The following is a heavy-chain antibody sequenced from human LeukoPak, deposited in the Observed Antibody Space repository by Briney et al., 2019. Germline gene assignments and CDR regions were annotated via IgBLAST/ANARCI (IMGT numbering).Heavy chain of an antibody. CDR1: GYTFTSYG. D-gene: IGHD6-19*01. V-gene: IGHV1-46*01. Sequence: GASVKVSCKASGYTFTSYGISWVRQAPGQGLEWMGIINPSGGSTSYAQKFQGRVTMTRDTSTSTVYMELSSLRSEDTAVYYCARARQGADFDYWGQGTLVTVSS. CDR3: ARARQGADFDY. CDR2: INPSGGST. J-gene: IGHJ4*02.